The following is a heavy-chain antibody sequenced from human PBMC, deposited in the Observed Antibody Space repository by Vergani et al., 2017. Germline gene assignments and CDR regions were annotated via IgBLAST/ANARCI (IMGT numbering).Heavy chain of an antibody. CDR3: ARDNRLSSSWYGNWFDP. D-gene: IGHD6-13*01. Sequence: QVQLVQSGAEVKKPGSSVKVSCKASGGTFSSYAISWVRQAPGQGLEWMGGIIPIFGTANYAQKFQGRVTITADKSTSTAYMELSSLRSEDTAVYYCARDNRLSSSWYGNWFDPWGQGTLVTVSS. CDR2: IIPIFGTA. CDR1: GGTFSSYA. J-gene: IGHJ5*02. V-gene: IGHV1-69*06.